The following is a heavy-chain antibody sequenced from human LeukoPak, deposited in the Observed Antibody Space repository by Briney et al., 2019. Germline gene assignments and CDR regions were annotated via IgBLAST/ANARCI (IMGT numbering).Heavy chain of an antibody. V-gene: IGHV3-33*06. CDR2: IWYDGSDK. D-gene: IGHD4-17*01. CDR1: GFTFSDYG. J-gene: IGHJ6*03. Sequence: QPGRSLRLSCAASGFTFSDYGMHWVRQAPGKGLEWVALIWYDGSDKYYADSVKGRFTVSRDNSKNTLYLQMNSLRAEDTAVYYCAKNDYGDYGYYYYYYMDVWGKGTTVTVSS. CDR3: AKNDYGDYGYYYYYYMDV.